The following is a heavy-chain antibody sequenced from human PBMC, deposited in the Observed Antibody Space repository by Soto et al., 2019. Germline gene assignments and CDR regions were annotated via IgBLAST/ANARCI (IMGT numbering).Heavy chain of an antibody. J-gene: IGHJ4*02. D-gene: IGHD3-10*01. CDR3: ATRFGSGSYYKQ. CDR1: GGSVSSGSYY. V-gene: IGHV4-61*01. Sequence: QVQLQESGPGLVKPSETLSLTCTVSGGSVSSGSYYWSWIRQPPGKGLEWIGYIYYSGSTNYNPSLKSRVTISVDTSKNQCSLKLSSVTAADTAVYYCATRFGSGSYYKQWGQGTLVTVSS. CDR2: IYYSGST.